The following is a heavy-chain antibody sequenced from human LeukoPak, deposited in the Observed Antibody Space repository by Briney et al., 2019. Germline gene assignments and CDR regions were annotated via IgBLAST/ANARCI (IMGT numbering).Heavy chain of an antibody. CDR3: ASQPRTYSSGWYFDY. Sequence: SETLSLTCTVSGGSISSYYWSWIRQPPGKGLEWIGYIYYSGSTNYNPSLKSRVTISVDTSKNQFSLKLSSVTAADTAVYYCASQPRTYSSGWYFDYWGQRTLVTVSS. CDR1: GGSISSYY. CDR2: IYYSGST. J-gene: IGHJ4*02. D-gene: IGHD6-19*01. V-gene: IGHV4-59*08.